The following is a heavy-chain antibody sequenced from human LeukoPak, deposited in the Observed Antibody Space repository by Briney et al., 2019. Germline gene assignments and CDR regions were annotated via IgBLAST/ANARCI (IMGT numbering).Heavy chain of an antibody. CDR3: ARGRGSLTY. Sequence: SETLSLTCTVSGGSISLYYWGWIRQPPGKGLEWIGYFYDTRSPKYNPSLERRVTISVDMSRNQFSLNLTSVTAADTAVYYCARGRGSLTYWGQGTLATVSS. D-gene: IGHD3-10*01. V-gene: IGHV4-59*01. CDR2: FYDTRSP. J-gene: IGHJ4*02. CDR1: GGSISLYY.